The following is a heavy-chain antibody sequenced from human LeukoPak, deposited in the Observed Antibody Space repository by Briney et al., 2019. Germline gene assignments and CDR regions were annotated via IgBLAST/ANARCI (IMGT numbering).Heavy chain of an antibody. Sequence: SETLSLTCTVSGGSISSYYWSWIRQPAGKGLEWIGRIYTSGSTNYNPSLKSRVTMSVDTSKNQFSLKLSSVTAADTAVYYCARALRFLKNNWFDPWGQGTLVTVSS. CDR1: GGSISSYY. V-gene: IGHV4-4*07. J-gene: IGHJ5*02. D-gene: IGHD3-3*01. CDR3: ARALRFLKNNWFDP. CDR2: IYTSGST.